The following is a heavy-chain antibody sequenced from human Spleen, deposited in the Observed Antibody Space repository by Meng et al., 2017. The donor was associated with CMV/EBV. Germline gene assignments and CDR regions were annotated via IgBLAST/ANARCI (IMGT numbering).Heavy chain of an antibody. J-gene: IGHJ4*02. Sequence: SLRLSCTASGFTFISYGMNWVRQAPGKGLEWVSSISSSSSYIYYADSVKGRFTISRDNAKNSLYLQMNSLRAEDTAVYYCARDGLADYWGQGTLVTVSS. V-gene: IGHV3-21*01. CDR1: GFTFISYG. CDR3: ARDGLADY. CDR2: ISSSSSYI.